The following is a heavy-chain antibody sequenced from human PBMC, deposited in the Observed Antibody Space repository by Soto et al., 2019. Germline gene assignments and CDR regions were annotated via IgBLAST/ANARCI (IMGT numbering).Heavy chain of an antibody. D-gene: IGHD3-3*01. J-gene: IGHJ6*02. CDR3: ARGQYYDFWSGYYYYYYGMDV. CDR1: GGSISSYY. V-gene: IGHV4-59*01. CDR2: IYYSGST. Sequence: SETLSLTCTVSGGSISSYYWSWIRQPPGKGLEWIGYIYYSGSTNYNPSLKGRVTISVDTSKNQFSLKLSSVTAADTAVYYCARGQYYDFWSGYYYYYYGMDVWGQGTTVTVSS.